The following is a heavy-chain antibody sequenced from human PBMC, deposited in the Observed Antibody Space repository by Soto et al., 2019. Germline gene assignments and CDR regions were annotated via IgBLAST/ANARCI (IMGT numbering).Heavy chain of an antibody. Sequence: QIHLVQSGAEVKKPGSSVKISCKASGGTFSNYAISWVRQAPGQGLEWMGGITPIFGTTNYAQKFQGRLTITAATSTSTAYMELSGLRSDDTAIYFCALYPNSLNNWFDPWGQGTLVTVSS. J-gene: IGHJ5*02. CDR3: ALYPNSLNNWFDP. D-gene: IGHD2-2*02. CDR1: GGTFSNYA. V-gene: IGHV1-69*06. CDR2: ITPIFGTT.